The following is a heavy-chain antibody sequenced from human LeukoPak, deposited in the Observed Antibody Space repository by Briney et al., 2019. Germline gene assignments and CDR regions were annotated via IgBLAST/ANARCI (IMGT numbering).Heavy chain of an antibody. Sequence: GGSLRLSCAASGFTFDDYGMSWVRQAPGKGLEWVSGINWNGGSTGYADSVKGRFTISRDNAKNSLYLQMNSLRAEDTALYYCARFTVTTPLPYYYYYMDVWGKGTTVTVSS. CDR2: INWNGGST. D-gene: IGHD4-17*01. J-gene: IGHJ6*03. CDR3: ARFTVTTPLPYYYYYMDV. CDR1: GFTFDDYG. V-gene: IGHV3-20*04.